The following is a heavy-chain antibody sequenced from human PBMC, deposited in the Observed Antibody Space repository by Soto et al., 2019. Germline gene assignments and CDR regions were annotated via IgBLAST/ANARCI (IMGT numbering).Heavy chain of an antibody. CDR1: GGSISSSSYY. J-gene: IGHJ3*02. CDR3: ARVNYDFWSGYYPNAFDI. Sequence: PSETLSLTCTVSGGSISSSSYYWGWIRQPPGKGLEWIGSIYYSGSTYYNPSLKSRVTISVDTSKNQFSLKLSSVTAADTAVYYCARVNYDFWSGYYPNAFDIWGQGTMVT. V-gene: IGHV4-39*01. CDR2: IYYSGST. D-gene: IGHD3-3*01.